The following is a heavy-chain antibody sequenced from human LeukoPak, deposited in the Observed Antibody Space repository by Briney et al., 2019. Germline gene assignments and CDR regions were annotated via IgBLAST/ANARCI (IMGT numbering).Heavy chain of an antibody. D-gene: IGHD6-13*01. Sequence: PSETLSLTCAVSGGSLNSYYWSWIRQPPGKGLEWIGYTYYSGNPNYNPSLKSRVTISVDTSKSQFSLNLTSVPGADTAVYYCARHSSSVRGWLDPWGQGTLVTVSS. CDR2: TYYSGNP. J-gene: IGHJ5*02. CDR1: GGSLNSYY. CDR3: ARHSSSVRGWLDP. V-gene: IGHV4-59*08.